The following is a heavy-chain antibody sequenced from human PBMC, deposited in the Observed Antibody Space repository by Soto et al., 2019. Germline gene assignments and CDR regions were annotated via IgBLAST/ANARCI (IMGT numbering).Heavy chain of an antibody. V-gene: IGHV4-30-4*01. Sequence: SETLSLTCTVSGGSISSGDYYWSWIRQPPGKGLEWIGYIYYSGSTYYNPSLKSRVTISVDTSKNQFYLKLSSVTAADTAVFYCARGSYYYERIGYYHYWGQGTLDAVSS. CDR2: IYYSGST. CDR3: ARGSYYYERIGYYHY. D-gene: IGHD3-22*01. J-gene: IGHJ4*02. CDR1: GGSISSGDYY.